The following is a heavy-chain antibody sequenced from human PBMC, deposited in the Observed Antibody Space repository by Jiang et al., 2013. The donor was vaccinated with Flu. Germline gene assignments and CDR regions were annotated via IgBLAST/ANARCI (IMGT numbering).Heavy chain of an antibody. D-gene: IGHD6-19*01. CDR1: GGSISSSSYY. V-gene: IGHV4-39*01. J-gene: IGHJ4*02. CDR3: ASLPHYPEQWLVLPY. Sequence: GPGLVKPSETLSLTCTVSGGSISSSSYYWGWIRQPPGKGLEWIGSIYYSGSTYYNPSLKSRVTISVDTSKNQFSLKLSSVTAADTAVYYCASLPHYPEQWLVLPYWGQGTLVTVSS. CDR2: IYYSGST.